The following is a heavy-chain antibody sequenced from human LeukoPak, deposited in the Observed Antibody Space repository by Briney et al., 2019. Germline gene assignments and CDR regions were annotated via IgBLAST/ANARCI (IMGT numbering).Heavy chain of an antibody. D-gene: IGHD2-15*01. V-gene: IGHV4-39*07. J-gene: IGHJ4*02. CDR2: IYHSGST. Sequence: PSETLSLTCTVSGGSFSSSSYYWGWIRQPPGKGLEWIGEIYHSGSTNYNPSLKSRVTISVDKSKNQFSLKLSSVTAADTAVYYCARAPIYCSGGSCYPGFFDYWGQGTLVTVSS. CDR1: GGSFSSSSYY. CDR3: ARAPIYCSGGSCYPGFFDY.